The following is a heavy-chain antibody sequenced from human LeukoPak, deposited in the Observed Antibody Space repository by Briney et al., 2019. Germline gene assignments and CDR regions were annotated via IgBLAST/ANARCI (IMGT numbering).Heavy chain of an antibody. D-gene: IGHD1-20*01. V-gene: IGHV3-30*18. CDR1: GFTFSSYG. CDR3: AKDPSHPYNWNDESQEAFDI. CDR2: ISYDGSNK. Sequence: PGGSLRLSCAACGFTFSSYGMHLVRQAPGKGLEWVAVISYDGSNKYYADSVKGRFTISRDNSKNTLYLQMNSLRAEDTAVYYCAKDPSHPYNWNDESQEAFDIWGQGTMVTVSS. J-gene: IGHJ3*02.